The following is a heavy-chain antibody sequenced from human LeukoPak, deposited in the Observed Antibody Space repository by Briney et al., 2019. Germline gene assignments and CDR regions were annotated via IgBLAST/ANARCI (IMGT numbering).Heavy chain of an antibody. J-gene: IGHJ4*02. CDR1: GFTFSSYG. D-gene: IGHD2-15*01. CDR3: AKDRVVAGNYFDY. Sequence: GRSLRLSCAASGFTFSSYGMHWVRQAPGKGLEWVAVISYDGSNKYYADSVKGRFTISRDNPKNTLYLQMNSLRAEDTAVYYCAKDRVVAGNYFDYWGQGTLVTVSS. V-gene: IGHV3-30*18. CDR2: ISYDGSNK.